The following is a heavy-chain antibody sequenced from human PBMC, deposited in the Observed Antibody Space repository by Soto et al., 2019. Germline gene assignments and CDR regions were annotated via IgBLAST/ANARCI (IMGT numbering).Heavy chain of an antibody. Sequence: PGGSLRRSCAASGFAFSTYGMHLVRQAPGKGLEWVALISYDGADFYYADSVKGRFTISRDNSKHTLSLQMDGLRDEDTGVYYCAKDFGAWSDSWGQGTLVTVSS. CDR1: GFAFSTYG. V-gene: IGHV3-30*18. CDR2: ISYDGADF. CDR3: AKDFGAWSDS. D-gene: IGHD3-10*01. J-gene: IGHJ5*01.